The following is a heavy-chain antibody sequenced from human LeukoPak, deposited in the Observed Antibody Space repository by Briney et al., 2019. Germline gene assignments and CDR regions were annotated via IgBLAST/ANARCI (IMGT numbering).Heavy chain of an antibody. CDR3: ARDGRGYSFAEYFQY. D-gene: IGHD5-18*01. CDR1: AGTLDNFA. Sequence: SVKVSCKAAAGTLDNFAIIWVRQAPGQGLEWMGGINPIFDTPNYAQKFQDRVKITMDESTTTVYMELSSLRFEDTAVYYCARDGRGYSFAEYFQYWGLGILVTVSS. CDR2: INPIFDTP. J-gene: IGHJ1*01. V-gene: IGHV1-69*05.